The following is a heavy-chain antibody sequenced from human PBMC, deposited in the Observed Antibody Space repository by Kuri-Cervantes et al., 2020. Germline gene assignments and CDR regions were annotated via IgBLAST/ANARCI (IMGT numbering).Heavy chain of an antibody. CDR3: AKDTVVVITPNFDY. CDR1: GFTFSSYA. J-gene: IGHJ4*02. D-gene: IGHD3-22*01. V-gene: IGHV3-23*01. Sequence: GGSLRLSCSASGFTFSSYAMSWVRQAPGKGLEWVSAISGSGGSTYYADSVKGRFTISRDNSKNTLYLQMNSLRAEDTAVYYCAKDTVVVITPNFDYWGQGTLVTVSS. CDR2: ISGSGGST.